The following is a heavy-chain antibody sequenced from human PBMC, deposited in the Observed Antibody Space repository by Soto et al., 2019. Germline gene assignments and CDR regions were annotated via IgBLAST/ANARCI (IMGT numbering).Heavy chain of an antibody. Sequence: QVQLQESGPGLVKPSQTLCVTCTVSGVSISSSAYYWSWIRQHPGKGLEWIGYISHSGSTYYNPSLKSRVIISVNTSKNQFSLSLTSATASDTVVYYCAREHTYGSNFFDYWGQGAPVTVSS. CDR3: AREHTYGSNFFDY. CDR2: ISHSGST. CDR1: GVSISSSAYY. J-gene: IGHJ4*02. D-gene: IGHD5-18*01. V-gene: IGHV4-31*03.